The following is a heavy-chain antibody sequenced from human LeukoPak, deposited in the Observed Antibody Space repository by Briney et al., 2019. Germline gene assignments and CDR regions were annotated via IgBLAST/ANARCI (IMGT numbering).Heavy chain of an antibody. J-gene: IGHJ5*02. Sequence: SETLSLTCTVSGYSISSGYYWGWIRQPPGKGLEWIGSIYHSGSTYYNPSLKSRVTISVDTSKKQFSLKLSSVTAADTAVYYWARAMTTEYYDFWSGYYTGVDNWFDPWGQGTLVTVSS. CDR3: ARAMTTEYYDFWSGYYTGVDNWFDP. D-gene: IGHD3-3*01. CDR1: GYSISSGYY. V-gene: IGHV4-38-2*02. CDR2: IYHSGST.